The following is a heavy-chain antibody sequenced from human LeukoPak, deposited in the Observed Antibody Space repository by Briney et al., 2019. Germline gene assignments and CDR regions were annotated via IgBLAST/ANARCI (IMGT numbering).Heavy chain of an antibody. D-gene: IGHD3-10*01. J-gene: IGHJ4*02. CDR2: INPNSGGT. CDR3: ARGGGRLLWFGELGFDY. Sequence: ASVKVSCKASGYTFTDYYIHWVRQAPGQGLEWMGWINPNSGGTNYAQKFQGRVTMTRDTSISTAYMELSRLRSDDTAVYYCARGGGRLLWFGELGFDYWGQGTLVTVSS. CDR1: GYTFTDYY. V-gene: IGHV1-2*02.